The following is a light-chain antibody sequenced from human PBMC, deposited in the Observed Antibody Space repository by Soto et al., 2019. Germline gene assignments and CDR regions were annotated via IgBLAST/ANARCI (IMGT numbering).Light chain of an antibody. V-gene: IGLV2-14*01. CDR2: EVS. Sequence: QSALTQPASVSGSPGQSITISCTGTSSDVGGYNYVSWYQQHAGKAPKVMIYEVSNRPSGVSNRFSGSKSGNTASLTISGLQAEDEADYYCSAFTSSSTVAFGGGTKLTVL. CDR3: SAFTSSSTVA. CDR1: SSDVGGYNY. J-gene: IGLJ2*01.